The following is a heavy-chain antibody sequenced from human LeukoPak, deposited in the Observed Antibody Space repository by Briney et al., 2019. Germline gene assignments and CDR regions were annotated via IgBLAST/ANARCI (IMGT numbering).Heavy chain of an antibody. CDR1: GGTFSSYT. CDR3: ARYDYGDSGDAFGI. V-gene: IGHV1-69*02. D-gene: IGHD4-17*01. CDR2: IIPILGIA. Sequence: SVKVSCKASGGTFSSYTISWVRQAPGQGLEWMGRIIPILGIANYAQKFQGRVTITADKSTSTAYMELSSLRPEDTAVYYCARYDYGDSGDAFGIWGQGTMVTVSS. J-gene: IGHJ3*02.